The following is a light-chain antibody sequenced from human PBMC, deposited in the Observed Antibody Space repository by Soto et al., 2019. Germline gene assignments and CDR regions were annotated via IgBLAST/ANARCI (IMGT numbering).Light chain of an antibody. CDR2: DVT. Sequence: QSALTQPRSVSGSPGQSVTISCTGTSSDVGGYNCVSWYQQHPGKAPQLIIYDVTQRPSGVPDRFSGSKSGNTASLSISGLQAEDEADYYGCSHSASYTFVFGTGTKVTVL. V-gene: IGLV2-11*01. CDR3: CSHSASYTFV. J-gene: IGLJ1*01. CDR1: SSDVGGYNC.